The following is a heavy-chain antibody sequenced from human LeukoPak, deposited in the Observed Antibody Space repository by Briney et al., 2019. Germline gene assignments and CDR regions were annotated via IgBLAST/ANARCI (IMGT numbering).Heavy chain of an antibody. Sequence: PGGSLRLSCAASGFTFSSYSMNWVRQAPGKGLEWVSSISSSSSYIYYADSVKGRFTVSRDNAKNSLYLQMNSLRAEDTAVYYCARDQYYYGSGGVWGQGTMVTVSS. J-gene: IGHJ3*01. V-gene: IGHV3-21*01. D-gene: IGHD3-10*01. CDR2: ISSSSSYI. CDR3: ARDQYYYGSGGV. CDR1: GFTFSSYS.